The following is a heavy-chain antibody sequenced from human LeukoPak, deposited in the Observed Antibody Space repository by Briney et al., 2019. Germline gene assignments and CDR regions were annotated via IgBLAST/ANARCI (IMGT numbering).Heavy chain of an antibody. Sequence: GGSLRLSCAASGFTFSSYAMSWVRQAPGKGLEWVSAISGSGGSTYYADSVKGRFTISRDNSKNTPYLQMNSLRAEDTAVYYCARDIVVVVAATPGYFDYWGQGTLVTVSS. CDR2: ISGSGGST. CDR1: GFTFSSYA. V-gene: IGHV3-23*01. CDR3: ARDIVVVVAATPGYFDY. J-gene: IGHJ4*02. D-gene: IGHD2-15*01.